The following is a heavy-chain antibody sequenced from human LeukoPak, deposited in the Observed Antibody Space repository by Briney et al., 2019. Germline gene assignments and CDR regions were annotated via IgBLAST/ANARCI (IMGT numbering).Heavy chain of an antibody. J-gene: IGHJ4*02. V-gene: IGHV3-21*01. CDR3: ARGLDTAMGTAFDY. CDR1: RFTFSRYS. D-gene: IGHD5-18*01. CDR2: IRSSSSYI. Sequence: PGGSLTLSCAASRFTFSRYSMNWLRQATGKGLEGVSSIRSSSSYIYYADSVRGRFTISRDNAKNSLYLQMNSQRAEDTAVYYCARGLDTAMGTAFDYWGQGTLVTVSS.